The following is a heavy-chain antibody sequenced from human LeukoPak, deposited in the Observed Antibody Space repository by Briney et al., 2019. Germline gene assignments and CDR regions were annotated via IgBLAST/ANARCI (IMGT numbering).Heavy chain of an antibody. CDR2: IGTAGDT. Sequence: GGSLRLSCAASGLTFSSYDMHWVRQATGKGLEWVSAIGTAGDTYYPGSVKGRFTISRENAKNSLYLQMNSLRAGDTAVYYCARGRGAIGYGDARFDYWGQGTLVTVSS. J-gene: IGHJ4*02. CDR3: ARGRGAIGYGDARFDY. V-gene: IGHV3-13*01. CDR1: GLTFSSYD. D-gene: IGHD4-17*01.